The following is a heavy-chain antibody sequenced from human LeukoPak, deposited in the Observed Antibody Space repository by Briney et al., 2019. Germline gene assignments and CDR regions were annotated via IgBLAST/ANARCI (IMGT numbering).Heavy chain of an antibody. V-gene: IGHV3-74*01. CDR2: VNSDGSWT. J-gene: IGHJ4*02. Sequence: GGSLRLSCAASVNYWMHRFRQAPGKGLVWVSHVNSDGSWTSHADSVKGRFTISKDNAKNTVYLQMNNLRTEDTAVYYCVSFYETNWGRGTLVTVSS. D-gene: IGHD2-2*01. CDR1: VNYW. CDR3: VSFYETN.